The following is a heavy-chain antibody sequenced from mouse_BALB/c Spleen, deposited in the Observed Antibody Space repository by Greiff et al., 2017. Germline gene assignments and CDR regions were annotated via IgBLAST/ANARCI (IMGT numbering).Heavy chain of an antibody. V-gene: IGHV2-9*02. CDR2: IWAGGST. D-gene: IGHD3-3*01. Sequence: VQLKESGPGLVAPSQSLSITCTVSGFSLTSYGVHWVRQPPGKGLEWLGVIWAGGSTNYNSALMSRLSISKDNSKSQVFLKMNSLQTDDTAMYYCARGLHWYFDVWGAGTTVTVSS. CDR3: ARGLHWYFDV. J-gene: IGHJ1*01. CDR1: GFSLTSYG.